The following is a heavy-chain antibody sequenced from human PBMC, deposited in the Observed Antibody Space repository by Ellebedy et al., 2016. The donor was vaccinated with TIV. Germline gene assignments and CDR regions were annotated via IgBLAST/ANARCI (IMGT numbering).Heavy chain of an antibody. CDR2: IYYSGST. D-gene: IGHD1-26*01. Sequence: SETLSLTCTVSGGSISSYYWSWIRQPPGKGLEWIGYIYYSGSTNYNPSLKSRVTISVDTSKNQFSLKLSSVTAADTAVYYCAREGWELPHDAFDIWGQGTMVTVSS. CDR3: AREGWELPHDAFDI. V-gene: IGHV4-59*12. J-gene: IGHJ3*02. CDR1: GGSISSYY.